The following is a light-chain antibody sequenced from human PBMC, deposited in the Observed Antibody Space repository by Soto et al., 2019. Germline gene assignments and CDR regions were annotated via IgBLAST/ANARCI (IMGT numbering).Light chain of an antibody. V-gene: IGKV3-11*01. CDR2: DAS. CDR1: QSVSSY. CDR3: QQRSNWPPVT. J-gene: IGKJ4*01. Sequence: EIVLTQSPATLSLSPGERATLSCRASQSVSSYLAWYHQKPGQAPRLLIYDASNRATGIPARFSGSGSGTDFTLIISSLEPDDFAVYYCQQRSNWPPVTFGGGTKVEIK.